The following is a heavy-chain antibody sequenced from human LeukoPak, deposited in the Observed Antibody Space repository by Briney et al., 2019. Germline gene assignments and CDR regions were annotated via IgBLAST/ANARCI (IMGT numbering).Heavy chain of an antibody. D-gene: IGHD2-15*01. CDR1: GDSISSSSYY. J-gene: IGHJ3*02. CDR2: IYYSGST. CDR3: AGKRCSGGSCFDAFDI. V-gene: IGHV4-39*01. Sequence: SETLSLTCTVSGDSISSSSYYWGWIRQPPGKGLEWIGSIYYSGSTYYNPSLKSRVTISVDTSKNQFSLKLSSVTAADTAVYYCAGKRCSGGSCFDAFDIWGQGTMVTVSS.